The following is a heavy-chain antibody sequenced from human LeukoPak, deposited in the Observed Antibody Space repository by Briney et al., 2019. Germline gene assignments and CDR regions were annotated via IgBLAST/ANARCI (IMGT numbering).Heavy chain of an antibody. V-gene: IGHV3-48*04. CDR1: GFTFSSYA. CDR2: ISSSGSTI. Sequence: GGSLRLSCAASGFTFSSYAMSWVRQAPGKGLEWVSYISSSGSTIYYADSVKGRFTISRDNAKNSLYLQMNSLRAEDTAVYYCARMYSGYEPFDYWGQGTLVTVSS. D-gene: IGHD5-12*01. J-gene: IGHJ4*02. CDR3: ARMYSGYEPFDY.